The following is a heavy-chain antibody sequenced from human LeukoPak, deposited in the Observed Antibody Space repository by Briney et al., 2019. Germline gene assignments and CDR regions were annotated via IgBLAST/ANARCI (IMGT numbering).Heavy chain of an antibody. Sequence: GESLKISCKGSGYSFTSHWIGWVRQMPGKGLEWMGIIYPGDSDTRYSPSFQGQVTISADKSISTAYLQWSSLKASDTAMYYCARELKWQTTGYYGMDVWGQGTTVTDSS. J-gene: IGHJ6*02. V-gene: IGHV5-51*01. CDR1: GYSFTSHW. CDR3: ARELKWQTTGYYGMDV. D-gene: IGHD1-7*01. CDR2: IYPGDSDT.